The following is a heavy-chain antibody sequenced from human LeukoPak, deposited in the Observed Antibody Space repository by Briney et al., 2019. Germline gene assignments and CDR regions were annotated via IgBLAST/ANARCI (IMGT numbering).Heavy chain of an antibody. CDR2: IWYDGSNK. CDR3: AREDYGDYYFDY. D-gene: IGHD4-17*01. CDR1: GFTFSSYG. J-gene: IGHJ4*02. Sequence: GGSLRLSCAASGFTFSSYGMHWVRQAPGKGLEWVAVIWYDGSNKYYADSVKGRFTISRDNSKNTLYLQMNSLRAEDTAVYYCAREDYGDYYFDYWCQGTLVTVSS. V-gene: IGHV3-33*01.